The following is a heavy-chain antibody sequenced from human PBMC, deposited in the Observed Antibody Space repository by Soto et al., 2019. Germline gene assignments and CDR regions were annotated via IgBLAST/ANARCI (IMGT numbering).Heavy chain of an antibody. V-gene: IGHV3-48*04. CDR1: GFSFSSFS. J-gene: IGHJ4*02. CDR2: ISGGGTTT. Sequence: EVRLVESGGDLVQPGGSLRLSCAASGFSFSSFSMNWVRQAPGKGLEWVSYISGGGTTTYYADSVKGRFTIPRDDAKNSLHLQMNSLQAEDTAVYYCARLGDYGSGSYWGQGTLVTVSS. D-gene: IGHD3-10*01. CDR3: ARLGDYGSGSY.